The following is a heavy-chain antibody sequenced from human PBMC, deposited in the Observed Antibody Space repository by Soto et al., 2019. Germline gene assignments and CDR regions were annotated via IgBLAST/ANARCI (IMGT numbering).Heavy chain of an antibody. CDR1: GFTFTNAW. CDR3: VRGSGWS. CDR2: VKSKPAGGTT. Sequence: EVQLLESGGGLVKPGGSLRLSCAASGFTFTNAWMNWVRQAPGKGLEWVGRVKSKPAGGTTDYAAPVKGRFTISRDDSKNTLYLQRNSLKTDDTAVYYCVRGSGWSWVQGTLVTVSS. V-gene: IGHV3-15*07. J-gene: IGHJ4*02. D-gene: IGHD6-19*01.